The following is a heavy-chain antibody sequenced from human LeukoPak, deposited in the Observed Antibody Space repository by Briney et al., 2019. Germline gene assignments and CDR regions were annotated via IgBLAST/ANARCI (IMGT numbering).Heavy chain of an antibody. J-gene: IGHJ4*02. V-gene: IGHV3-30*02. CDR2: IRYDGSNK. CDR3: AKGAAAGTYYYFDY. Sequence: GRSLRLSCAASGFTFSSYGMHWVRQAPGKGLEWVAFIRYDGSNKYYADSVKGRFTISRDNSKNTLYLQMNSLRAEDTAVYYCAKGAAAGTYYYFDYWGQGSLVTVSS. D-gene: IGHD6-13*01. CDR1: GFTFSSYG.